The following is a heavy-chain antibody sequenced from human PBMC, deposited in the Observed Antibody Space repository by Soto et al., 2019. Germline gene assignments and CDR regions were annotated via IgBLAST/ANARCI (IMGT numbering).Heavy chain of an antibody. V-gene: IGHV3-74*01. CDR2: INSDGSST. D-gene: IGHD6-13*01. CDR3: ARDSSSWSLGYYYGMDV. CDR1: GFTFSSHW. J-gene: IGHJ6*02. Sequence: GGSLRLSWAASGFTFSSHWMHWVRQAPGKGLVWVSRINSDGSSTSYADSVKGRFTISRDNAKNTLYLQMNSLRAEDTAVYYCARDSSSWSLGYYYGMDVWGQGTTVTVSS.